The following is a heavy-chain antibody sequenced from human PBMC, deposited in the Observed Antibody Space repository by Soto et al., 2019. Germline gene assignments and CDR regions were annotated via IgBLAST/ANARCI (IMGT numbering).Heavy chain of an antibody. V-gene: IGHV4-30-2*01. J-gene: IGHJ4*02. CDR1: GGSTSSGGYS. CDR2: ISHSGST. D-gene: IGHD2-2*02. Sequence: SETLSLTCAVSGGSTSSGGYSWSWLRQPPGKGLEWIGYISHSGSTYYNPSLKSRVTISVDTSKNQFSLKLSSVTAADTAVYYCARFRSLPIFEYWGQGTLVTVSS. CDR3: ARFRSLPIFEY.